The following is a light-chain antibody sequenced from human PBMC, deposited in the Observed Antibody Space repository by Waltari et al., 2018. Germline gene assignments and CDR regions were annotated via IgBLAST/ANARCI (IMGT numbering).Light chain of an antibody. CDR1: QTLTTY. Sequence: DIQLTQSPSYLSASVGDRVTITCRASQTLTTYLNWYQQRPGTAPKFLIYAASNLETGVPSRFSGGASGTDFTLTISGLQPDDFATYYCQQRREVPFTFGQGTKLEIK. J-gene: IGKJ2*01. CDR3: QQRREVPFT. CDR2: AAS. V-gene: IGKV1-39*01.